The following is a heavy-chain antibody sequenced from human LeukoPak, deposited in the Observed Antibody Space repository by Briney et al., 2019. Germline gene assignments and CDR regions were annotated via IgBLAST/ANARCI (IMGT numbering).Heavy chain of an antibody. D-gene: IGHD3-16*01. CDR3: ASLIDTTPSINAGYYFDY. CDR2: INPNSGGT. J-gene: IGHJ4*02. V-gene: IGHV1-2*02. Sequence: ASVKVSCRASGYTFTGYYMHWVRQAPGQGLEWMGWINPNSGGTNYAQTFQGRVTMTRDTSISTAYMELSRLRSDDTAVYYCASLIDTTPSINAGYYFDYWGQGTLVTVSS. CDR1: GYTFTGYY.